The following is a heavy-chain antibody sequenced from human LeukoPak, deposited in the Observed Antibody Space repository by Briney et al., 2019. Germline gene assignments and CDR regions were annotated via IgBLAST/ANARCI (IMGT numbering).Heavy chain of an antibody. D-gene: IGHD2-21*02. CDR1: GFTFSRHW. Sequence: GGSLRLSCTASGFTFSRHWISWVRQTPGKGLEWVANIKEDGSEQYYVDSVKGRFTMSRDNAKSSLYLQMNSLRAEDTAVYYCARERVVVTAIEDCYYGMDVWGQGTTVTVSS. CDR3: ARERVVVTAIEDCYYGMDV. CDR2: IKEDGSEQ. J-gene: IGHJ6*02. V-gene: IGHV3-7*01.